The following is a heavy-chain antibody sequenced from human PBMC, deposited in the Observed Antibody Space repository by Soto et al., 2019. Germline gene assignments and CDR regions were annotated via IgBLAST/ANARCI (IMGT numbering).Heavy chain of an antibody. Sequence: ASVKVSCKASGYTFTSYGISWVRQAPGQGLEWMGWISAYNGNTNYAQKLQGRVTITADESTSTAYMELSSLRSEDTAVYYCARDYYGSGSYGLWGQGTLVTVSS. CDR3: ARDYYGSGSYGL. CDR1: GYTFTSYG. V-gene: IGHV1-18*01. D-gene: IGHD3-10*01. J-gene: IGHJ4*02. CDR2: ISAYNGNT.